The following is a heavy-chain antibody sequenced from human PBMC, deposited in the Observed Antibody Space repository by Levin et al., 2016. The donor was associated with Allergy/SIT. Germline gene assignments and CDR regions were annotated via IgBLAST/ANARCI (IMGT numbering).Heavy chain of an antibody. CDR1: GYTFTGYY. CDR3: AIISTDSSGFDY. D-gene: IGHD6-19*01. Sequence: ASVKVSCKASGYTFTGYYMHWVRQAPGQGLEWMGWINPNSGGTNYAQKFQGRVTMTRDTSISTAYMELSRLRSDDTAVYYCAIISTDSSGFDYWGQGTLVTVSS. CDR2: INPNSGGT. V-gene: IGHV1-2*02. J-gene: IGHJ4*02.